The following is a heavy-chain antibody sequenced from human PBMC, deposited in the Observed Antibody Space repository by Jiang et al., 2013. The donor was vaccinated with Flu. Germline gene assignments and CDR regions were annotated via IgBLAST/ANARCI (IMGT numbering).Heavy chain of an antibody. J-gene: IGHJ3*02. Sequence: ALIYWDDDKRYSPSLKSRLTITKDTSKNQVVLTMTNMDPVDTATYYCAHRRSNELFGSDAFDIWGQGTMVTVSS. D-gene: IGHD3-10*02. V-gene: IGHV2-5*02. CDR2: IYWDDDK. CDR3: AHRRSNELFGSDAFDI.